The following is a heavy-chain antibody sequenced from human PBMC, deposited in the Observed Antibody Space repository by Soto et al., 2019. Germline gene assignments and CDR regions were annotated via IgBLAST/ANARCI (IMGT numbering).Heavy chain of an antibody. CDR1: GGSFSGYY. J-gene: IGHJ5*02. D-gene: IGHD2-2*01. Sequence: PSETLSLTCAVYGGSFSGYYWSWIRQPPGKGLEWIGEINHSGSTNYNPSLKSRVTISVDTSKNQFSLKLSSVTAADTAVYYCARGMYQLLSSSVGRIVARLTPAFVRLFDPWGQGTLVTVSS. V-gene: IGHV4-34*01. CDR2: INHSGST. CDR3: ARGMYQLLSSSVGRIVARLTPAFVRLFDP.